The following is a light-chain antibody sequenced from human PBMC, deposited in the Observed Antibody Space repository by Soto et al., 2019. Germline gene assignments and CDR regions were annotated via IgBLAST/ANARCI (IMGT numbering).Light chain of an antibody. J-gene: IGKJ2*01. CDR2: GAS. Sequence: EIVLTQSPGTLSLSPGQRATLSCRASQRITNNFLAWFQQKPGLAPRLLIHGASTRASGVPDRFSGGGSGTDFVLTISRLEPEEFAVYFCQQYGRSPFTFGQGTKLQIK. CDR1: QRITNNF. V-gene: IGKV3-20*01. CDR3: QQYGRSPFT.